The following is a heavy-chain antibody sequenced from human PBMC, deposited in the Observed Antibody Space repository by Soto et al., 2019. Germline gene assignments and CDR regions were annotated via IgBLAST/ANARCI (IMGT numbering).Heavy chain of an antibody. CDR3: ASPNYYDSSGYYY. J-gene: IGHJ4*02. V-gene: IGHV5-10-1*01. Sequence: GESVKISCKGSGYSFTIYWISWVRQMPGKGLEWMGRIDPSDSYTNYSPSFQGHVTISADKSISTAYLQWSSLKASDTAMYYCASPNYYDSSGYYYWGQGTLVTVSS. CDR2: IDPSDSYT. D-gene: IGHD3-22*01. CDR1: GYSFTIYW.